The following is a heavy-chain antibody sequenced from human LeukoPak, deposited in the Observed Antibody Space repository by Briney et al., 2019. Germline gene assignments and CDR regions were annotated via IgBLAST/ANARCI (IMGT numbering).Heavy chain of an antibody. CDR1: GFTFDDYG. J-gene: IGHJ6*03. V-gene: IGHV3-20*01. CDR2: INWNGGST. Sequence: GGSLRLSCAASGFTFDDYGMSWVRQAPGKGLEWVSGINWNGGSTGYADSVKGRFTISRDNAKNSLYLQMNSLRAEDTALYHCARVTPHYDFWSGYYATYYYYYMDVWGKGTTVTVSS. CDR3: ARVTPHYDFWSGYYATYYYYYMDV. D-gene: IGHD3-3*01.